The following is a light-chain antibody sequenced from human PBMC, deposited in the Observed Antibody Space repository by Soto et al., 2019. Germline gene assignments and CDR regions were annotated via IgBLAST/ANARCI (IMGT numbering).Light chain of an antibody. CDR3: CSYAGTYTVYV. Sequence: QSVLAQPRSVSESPGQSVTISCTGTSSDVGGYDLVSWYQQHPGKAPKLMIYDVTKRPSGVHDRFSGSRSGNTASLTISGLQAEEDADYYCCSYAGTYTVYVFGTGSKLTVL. CDR1: SSDVGGYDL. CDR2: DVT. V-gene: IGLV2-11*01. J-gene: IGLJ1*01.